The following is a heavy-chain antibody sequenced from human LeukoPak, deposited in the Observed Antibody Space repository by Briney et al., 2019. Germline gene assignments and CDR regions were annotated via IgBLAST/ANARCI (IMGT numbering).Heavy chain of an antibody. V-gene: IGHV3-15*06. D-gene: IGHD5-18*01. CDR3: TTEGFTYGHHSFDS. Sequence: GGSLRLSCAASGFILGNAWMSWVRQAPGKGLEWVGHIKRNFEGATQHYAASVKGRFSISKDESKNIVFLQMSSLKTEDTAVYFCTTEGFTYGHHSFDSWGQGTLVTVSS. CDR2: IKRNFEGATQ. CDR1: GFILGNAW. J-gene: IGHJ4*02.